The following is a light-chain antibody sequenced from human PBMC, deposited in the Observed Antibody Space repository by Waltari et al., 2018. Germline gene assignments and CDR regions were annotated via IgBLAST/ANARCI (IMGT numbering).Light chain of an antibody. CDR2: ENT. V-gene: IGLV1-51*02. J-gene: IGLJ7*01. CDR3: GTWDSSLSGAV. Sequence: QSVLTQPPSVSAAPGQGVTISCSGGSSTIGNNYVSWYRQFPGTAPKLLIYENTERPSGIPGRFSGSKSGTSATLDITGLQAGDEADYYCGTWDSSLSGAVFGGGTHLTVL. CDR1: SSTIGNNY.